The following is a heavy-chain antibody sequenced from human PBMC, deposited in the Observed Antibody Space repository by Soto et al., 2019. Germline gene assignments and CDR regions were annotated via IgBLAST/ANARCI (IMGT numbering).Heavy chain of an antibody. CDR2: IDPSDSYT. D-gene: IGHD2-8*01. CDR1: GYSFTSCW. V-gene: IGHV5-10-1*01. J-gene: IGHJ5*02. Sequence: ESVTMSCRGSGYSFTSCWISWVRQMPGKGLEWMGRIDPSDSYTNYSPSFQGHVTISADKSISTAYLQWSSLKASDTAMYYCARPRSILMVYADNWFDPWGQGTLVTVSS. CDR3: ARPRSILMVYADNWFDP.